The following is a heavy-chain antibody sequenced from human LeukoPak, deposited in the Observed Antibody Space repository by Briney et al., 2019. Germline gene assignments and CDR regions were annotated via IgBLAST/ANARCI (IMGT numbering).Heavy chain of an antibody. D-gene: IGHD3-3*01. V-gene: IGHV4-31*11. CDR2: IYYSGST. Sequence: SETLSLTCAVSGGFVTSGGYYWNWIRQRPGKGPEWIGYIYYSGSTYYNPSLQTRLSISVDTSKNHFSLNLRSVTAADTAVYYCARDPKNYDFWSGPGYYGMDVWGQGTTVTVSS. J-gene: IGHJ6*02. CDR1: GGFVTSGGYY. CDR3: ARDPKNYDFWSGPGYYGMDV.